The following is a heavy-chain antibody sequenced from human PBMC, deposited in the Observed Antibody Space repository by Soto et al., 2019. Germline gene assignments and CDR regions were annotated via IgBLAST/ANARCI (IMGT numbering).Heavy chain of an antibody. J-gene: IGHJ4*02. CDR3: ARERPYSSSCYPEY. V-gene: IGHV3-30-3*01. CDR1: GFTFSTHA. D-gene: IGHD6-13*01. CDR2: ISNDGTTK. Sequence: VHLVESGGGVVRPGVSLRLSCAASGFTFSTHAIHWVRQAPAKGLEWVALISNDGTTKYYAASLTGRFTISIDDSKNTLYLQMNSLRGEDMAIYYCARERPYSSSCYPEYWGQGTLVTVS.